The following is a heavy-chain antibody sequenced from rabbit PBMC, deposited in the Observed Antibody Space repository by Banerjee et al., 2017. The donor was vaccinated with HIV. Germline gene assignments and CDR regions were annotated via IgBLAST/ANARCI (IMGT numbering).Heavy chain of an antibody. CDR3: ARDLPEIVGWNFGF. D-gene: IGHD1-1*01. CDR1: GFDVSSYG. V-gene: IGHV1S7*01. CDR2: IEPIFGNT. J-gene: IGHJ3*01. Sequence: QSLEESGGGLVQPGGSLKLSCKASGFDVSSYGVSWVRQAPGKGLEWIGYIEPIFGNTYYANWVNGRFTISSHNAQNTLYLQLSSLTAADTATYFCARDLPEIVGWNFGFWGQGTLVTVS.